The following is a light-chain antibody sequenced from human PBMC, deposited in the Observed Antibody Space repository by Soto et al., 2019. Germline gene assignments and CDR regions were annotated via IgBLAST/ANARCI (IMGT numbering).Light chain of an antibody. V-gene: IGLV2-14*01. Sequence: QSALTQPASVSGSPGQSITISCTGTSRDVGGYVSWYQQHPGKAHKLMIYEFSNRPSGVSNRFSGSKSGNTASLTISGLQAEDEADYYCRSYTSSNTVVFGGGTKLTVL. J-gene: IGLJ2*01. CDR3: RSYTSSNTVV. CDR2: EFS. CDR1: SRDVGGY.